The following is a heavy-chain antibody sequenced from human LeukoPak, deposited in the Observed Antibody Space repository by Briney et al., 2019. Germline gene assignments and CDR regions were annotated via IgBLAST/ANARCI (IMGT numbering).Heavy chain of an antibody. D-gene: IGHD3-10*01. Sequence: SETLSLTCAVYGGSFSGYYWSWIRQPPGKGLEWIGEINHSGSTNYNPSLKSRVTISVDTSKNQFSLKLSSVTAADTAVYYCARIGSQSGSGGIQHWGQGTLVSVSS. V-gene: IGHV4-34*01. CDR2: INHSGST. CDR1: GGSFSGYY. J-gene: IGHJ1*01. CDR3: ARIGSQSGSGGIQH.